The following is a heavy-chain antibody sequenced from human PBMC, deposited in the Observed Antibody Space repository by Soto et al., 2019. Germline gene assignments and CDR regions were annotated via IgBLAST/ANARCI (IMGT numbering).Heavy chain of an antibody. V-gene: IGHV4-61*08. D-gene: IGHD6-13*01. Sequence: SETLSLTCTVSGGSVSSGGYHWTWLRQPPGKGLEWIGYIYHSGSTHYNPSLRSRVTISTDTSKNHFSLELNSVTTADTAVYSCANFPDNSWYRFDHWGQGTLVTVSS. CDR1: GGSVSSGGYH. J-gene: IGHJ4*02. CDR2: IYHSGST. CDR3: ANFPDNSWYRFDH.